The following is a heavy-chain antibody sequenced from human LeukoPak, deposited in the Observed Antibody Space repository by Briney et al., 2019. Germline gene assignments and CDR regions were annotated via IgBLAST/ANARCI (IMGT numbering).Heavy chain of an antibody. J-gene: IGHJ5*02. CDR3: ARLAVAGTDGCFDP. CDR1: GGSISSYY. D-gene: IGHD6-19*01. CDR2: IYYSGST. V-gene: IGHV4-59*08. Sequence: SETLSLTCTVSGGSISSYYWSWIRQPPGKGLERIGYIYYSGSTNYNPSLKSRVTISVDTSKNQFSLKLSSVTAADTAVYYCARLAVAGTDGCFDPWGQGTLVTVSS.